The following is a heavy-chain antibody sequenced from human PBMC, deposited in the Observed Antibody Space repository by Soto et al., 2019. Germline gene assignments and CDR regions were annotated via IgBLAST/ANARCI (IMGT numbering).Heavy chain of an antibody. Sequence: GGSLRLSCAASGFTFDDYTMHWVRQAPGKGLEWVSLISWDGGSTYYADSVKGRFTISRDNSKNSLCLQMNSLRTEDTALYYCAKDHGEGDFWSGYYLDPDYYYYGMDVWGQGTTVTV. J-gene: IGHJ6*02. CDR1: GFTFDDYT. CDR2: ISWDGGST. V-gene: IGHV3-43*01. D-gene: IGHD3-3*01. CDR3: AKDHGEGDFWSGYYLDPDYYYYGMDV.